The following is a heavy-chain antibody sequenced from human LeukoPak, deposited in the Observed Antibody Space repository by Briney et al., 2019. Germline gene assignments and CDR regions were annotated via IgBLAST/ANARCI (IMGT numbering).Heavy chain of an antibody. Sequence: SVKVSCKASGYTFTSYGISWVRQAPGQGLEWMGRIIPILGIANYAQKFQGRVTITADKSTSTAYMELSSLRSEDTAVYYCARWDMNPSGPWFDPWGQGTLVTVSS. CDR2: IIPILGIA. J-gene: IGHJ5*02. D-gene: IGHD1-26*01. V-gene: IGHV1-69*04. CDR1: GYTFTSYG. CDR3: ARWDMNPSGPWFDP.